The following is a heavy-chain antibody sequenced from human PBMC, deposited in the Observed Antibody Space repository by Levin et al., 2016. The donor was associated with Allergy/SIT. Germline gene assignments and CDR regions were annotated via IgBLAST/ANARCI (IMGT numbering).Heavy chain of an antibody. J-gene: IGHJ4*02. V-gene: IGHV4-31*03. CDR3: ARFPANKLPATHYSG. D-gene: IGHD6-25*01. Sequence: SETLSLTCTVSGGSISSGGYYWSWIRQHPGKGLEWIGYIYYSGSTYYNPSLKSRVTISVDTSKNQFSLKLSSVTAADTAVYYCARFPANKLPATHYSGWGQGTLVTVSS. CDR2: IYYSGST. CDR1: GGSISSGGYY.